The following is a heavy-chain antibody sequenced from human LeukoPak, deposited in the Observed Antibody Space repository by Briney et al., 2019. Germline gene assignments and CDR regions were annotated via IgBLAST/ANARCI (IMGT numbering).Heavy chain of an antibody. J-gene: IGHJ4*02. V-gene: IGHV1-2*02. D-gene: IGHD2-2*01. CDR2: INPNSGDA. Sequence: EASVKVSCKASGGTFTGSYMHWVRQAPGQGLEWMGWINPNSGDANYAQKFQGRVTMTRGTSISTAYMELSRLRSDDTAVYYCARGDIYCSSTNCQVDYWGQGTLVTVSS. CDR1: GGTFTGSY. CDR3: ARGDIYCSSTNCQVDY.